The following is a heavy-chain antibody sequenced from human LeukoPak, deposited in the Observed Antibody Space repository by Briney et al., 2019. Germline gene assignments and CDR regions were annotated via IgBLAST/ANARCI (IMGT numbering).Heavy chain of an antibody. CDR1: GGSFSGYY. Sequence: SETLSLTCAVYGGSFSGYYWSWIRQPPVKGLEWIGEINHSGSTNYNPSLKSRVTISVDTSKNQFSLKLSSVTAADTAVYYCTRVRRGISADNYAFDIWGQGTMVTVSS. J-gene: IGHJ3*02. CDR3: TRVRRGISADNYAFDI. D-gene: IGHD6-13*01. V-gene: IGHV4-34*01. CDR2: INHSGST.